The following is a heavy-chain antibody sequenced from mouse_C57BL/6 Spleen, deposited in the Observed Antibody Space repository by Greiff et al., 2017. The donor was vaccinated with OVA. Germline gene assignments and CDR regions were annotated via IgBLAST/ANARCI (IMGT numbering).Heavy chain of an antibody. CDR1: GYTFTDYY. CDR2: IYPGSGNT. D-gene: IGHD1-3*01. CDR3: ARELYYFDY. V-gene: IGHV1-76*01. Sequence: VQLQQSGAELVRPGASVKLSCKASGYTFTDYYINWVKQRPGQGIEWIARIYPGSGNTYYNEKFKGKATLTAEKSSSTAYMQLSSLTSEDSAVYFCARELYYFDYWGQGTTLTVSS. J-gene: IGHJ2*01.